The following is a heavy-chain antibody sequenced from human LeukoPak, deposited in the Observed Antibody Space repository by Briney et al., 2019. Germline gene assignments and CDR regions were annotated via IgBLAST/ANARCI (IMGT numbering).Heavy chain of an antibody. J-gene: IGHJ4*02. CDR1: GGSISGYY. V-gene: IGHV4-4*09. CDR2: IYFSGST. D-gene: IGHD5-18*01. Sequence: SETLSLTCTVSGGSISGYYWSWIRQSPQKGLEWIGYIYFSGSTDYNPSLKSRVTISVDTSKNQFSLNLSSVTAADTAVYYCASGYSYGEFDYWGQGTLVTVSS. CDR3: ASGYSYGEFDY.